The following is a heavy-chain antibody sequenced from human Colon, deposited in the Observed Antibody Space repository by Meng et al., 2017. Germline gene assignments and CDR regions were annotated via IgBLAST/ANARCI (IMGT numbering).Heavy chain of an antibody. CDR1: GGSIRTSNW. CDR2: IYHSGRT. V-gene: IGHV4-4*02. CDR3: ASFPPPGKQWLVTDY. J-gene: IGHJ4*02. Sequence: QRQLQESSPGRGEPYGTLSLTCVVSGGSIRTSNWWSWVRQPSGKGLESIGEIYHSGRTNYNPSLKSRVTISVDKSKNQFSLKLSSVTAADTAVYYCASFPPPGKQWLVTDYWGQGTLVTVSS. D-gene: IGHD6-19*01.